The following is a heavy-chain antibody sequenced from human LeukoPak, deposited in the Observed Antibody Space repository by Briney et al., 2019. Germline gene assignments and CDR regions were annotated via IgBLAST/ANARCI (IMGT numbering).Heavy chain of an antibody. V-gene: IGHV4-34*01. CDR3: ARDLEDCSGGSCYGTDF. D-gene: IGHD2-15*01. CDR1: GGTFSGYY. J-gene: IGHJ4*02. Sequence: SESLSLTCAVYGGTFSGYYWSWIHQSPGKGLEWIGEINHNGSTNHNPSLKRGGTISADTAKNQFSLKLRSETAADTAVYYCARDLEDCSGGSCYGTDFWGQGTRVTVSA. CDR2: INHNGST.